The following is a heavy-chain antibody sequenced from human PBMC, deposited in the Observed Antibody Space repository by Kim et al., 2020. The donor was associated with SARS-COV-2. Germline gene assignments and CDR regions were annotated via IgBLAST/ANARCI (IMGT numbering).Heavy chain of an antibody. D-gene: IGHD2-2*01. J-gene: IGHJ4*02. CDR1: GGSFSGYY. CDR3: ARAFRRGSSTTNSPVN. V-gene: IGHV4-34*01. Sequence: SETLSLTCAVYGGSFSGYYWSWIRQPPGKGLEWIGEINHSGSTNYNPSLKSRVTISVDTSKNQFSLKLSSVTAADTAVYYCARAFRRGSSTTNSPVNWGQGTLVTVSS. CDR2: INHSGST.